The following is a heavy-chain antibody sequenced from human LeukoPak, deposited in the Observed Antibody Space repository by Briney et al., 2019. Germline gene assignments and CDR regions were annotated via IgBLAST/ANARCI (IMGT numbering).Heavy chain of an antibody. D-gene: IGHD6-19*01. V-gene: IGHV3-53*05. CDR1: GFTVSSNY. CDR3: ARASVAGRGVYYYYDMDV. Sequence: GGSLRLSCAASGFTVSSNYMSWVRQAPGKGLECVSVIANDGRTYYVNSVKGRFTISRDNSKNTLYLQMNSLRAEDTAVYYCARASVAGRGVYYYYDMDVWGKGTTVTISS. J-gene: IGHJ6*03. CDR2: IANDGRT.